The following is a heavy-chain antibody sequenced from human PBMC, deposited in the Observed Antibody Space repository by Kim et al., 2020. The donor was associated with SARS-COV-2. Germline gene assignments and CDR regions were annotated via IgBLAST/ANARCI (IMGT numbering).Heavy chain of an antibody. CDR1: GFTFSSYG. D-gene: IGHD2-2*02. V-gene: IGHV3-33*05. J-gene: IGHJ4*02. Sequence: GGSLRLSCAASGFTFSSYGMHWVRQAPGKGLEWVAVISYDGSNKYYADSVKGRFTISRDNSKNTLYLQMNSLRAEDTAVYYCARDPNSDIVVVPAAIRKYYFDYWGQGTLVTVSS. CDR3: ARDPNSDIVVVPAAIRKYYFDY. CDR2: ISYDGSNK.